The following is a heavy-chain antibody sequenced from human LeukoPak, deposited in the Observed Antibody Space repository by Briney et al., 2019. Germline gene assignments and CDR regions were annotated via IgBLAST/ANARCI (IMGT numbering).Heavy chain of an antibody. CDR3: ARGGSGTYLSHLRFVY. D-gene: IGHD3-10*01. CDR1: GGSISSYY. V-gene: IGHV4-59*01. J-gene: IGHJ4*02. CDR2: IYYSGST. Sequence: SETLSLTCTVSGGSISSYYWSWIRQPPGKGLEWIGYIYYSGSTNYNPSLKSRVTISVDTSKNQISLKLSSVTAADTAVYYCARGGSGTYLSHLRFVYWGQGRLVTVSS.